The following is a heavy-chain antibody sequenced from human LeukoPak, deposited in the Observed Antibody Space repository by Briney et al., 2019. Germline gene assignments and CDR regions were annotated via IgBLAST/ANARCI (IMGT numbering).Heavy chain of an antibody. D-gene: IGHD6-13*01. CDR1: GGSISSYY. J-gene: IGHJ4*02. V-gene: IGHV4-39*07. CDR2: IYYSGST. CDR3: ARDSPGYSSSWYERGFDY. Sequence: PSETLSLTCTVSGGSISSYYWGWIRQPPGKGLEWIGSIYYSGSTYYNPSLKSRVTISVDTSKNQFSLKLSSVTAADTAVYYCARDSPGYSSSWYERGFDYWGQGTLVTVSS.